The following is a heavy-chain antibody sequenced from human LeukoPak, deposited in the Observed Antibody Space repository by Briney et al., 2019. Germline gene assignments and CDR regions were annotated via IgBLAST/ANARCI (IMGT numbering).Heavy chain of an antibody. J-gene: IGHJ4*02. CDR2: ISYSGSS. V-gene: IGHV4-39*07. CDR3: ARDRGVSGFDY. CDR1: GGSIISTIYY. D-gene: IGHD6-13*01. Sequence: SETLSLTCTVPGGSIISTIYYWGWIRQSPGKGLDWIGSISYSGSSFCKPSLKSRVTIAVDTSKNQFSLRLSSVTAADTAFYYCARDRGVSGFDYWGQGTLVTVSS.